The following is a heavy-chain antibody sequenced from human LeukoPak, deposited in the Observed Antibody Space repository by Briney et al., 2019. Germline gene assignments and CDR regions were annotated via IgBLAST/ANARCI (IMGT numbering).Heavy chain of an antibody. J-gene: IGHJ6*03. D-gene: IGHD3-10*01. Sequence: ASVKVSCKASGYTFTSYAMHWVRQAPGQRLEWMGWINAGNGNTKYSQKFQGRVTITRDTSASTAYMELSSLRSEDTAVYFCARVGLGSGSSTGNYYYMDVWGKGTTVTVSS. CDR3: ARVGLGSGSSTGNYYYMDV. CDR2: INAGNGNT. CDR1: GYTFTSYA. V-gene: IGHV1-3*01.